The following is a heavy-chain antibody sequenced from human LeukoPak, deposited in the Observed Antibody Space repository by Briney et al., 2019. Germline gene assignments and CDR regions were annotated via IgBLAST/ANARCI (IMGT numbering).Heavy chain of an antibody. CDR3: ASSDGGNFGY. CDR2: ISSSSSYI. D-gene: IGHD4-23*01. CDR1: GFTFSSYW. J-gene: IGHJ4*02. V-gene: IGHV3-21*01. Sequence: PGGSLRLSCAASGFTFSSYWMSWVRQAPGKGLEWVSSISSSSSYIYYADSVKGRFTISRDNAKNSLYLQMNSLRAEDTAVYYCASSDGGNFGYWGQGTLVTVSS.